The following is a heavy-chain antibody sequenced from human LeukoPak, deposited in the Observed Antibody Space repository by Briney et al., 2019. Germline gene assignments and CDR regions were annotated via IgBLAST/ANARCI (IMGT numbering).Heavy chain of an antibody. CDR2: IRYDGSNK. CDR3: AKDGGSYTADAFDI. CDR1: GFTFSSYG. V-gene: IGHV3-30*02. J-gene: IGHJ3*02. D-gene: IGHD1-26*01. Sequence: GSLRLSCAASGFTFSSYGMHWVRQAPGKGLGWVGFIRYDGSNKYYADSVKGRFTISRDNSKNTLYLQMNSLRAEDTAVYYCAKDGGSYTADAFDIWGQGTMVTVSS.